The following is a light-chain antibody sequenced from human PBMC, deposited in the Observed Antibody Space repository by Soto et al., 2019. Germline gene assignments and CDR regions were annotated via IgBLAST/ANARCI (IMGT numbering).Light chain of an antibody. CDR1: NVDVGGYNY. V-gene: IGLV2-14*01. CDR2: EVS. CDR3: ASYTIKTTYV. J-gene: IGLJ1*01. Sequence: QSALTQPASVSGSPGQSITTSCTGTNVDVGGYNYVSWYQHHPGKAPKLLILEVSNRPSGVSNRFSGSKSGNTASLTISGLQSEDEADYYCASYTIKTTYVFGSGTKVTVL.